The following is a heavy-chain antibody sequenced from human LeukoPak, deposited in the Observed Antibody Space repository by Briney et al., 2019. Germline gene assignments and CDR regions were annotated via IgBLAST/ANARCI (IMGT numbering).Heavy chain of an antibody. V-gene: IGHV3-33*01. CDR1: GFTFSSYG. CDR3: ARRFLSYYYYGMDV. Sequence: PGRSLRLSCAASGFTFSSYGMHWVRQAPGKGLEWVAVIWYDGSNKYYADSVQGRFTISRDNSKNTLYLQMNSLRAEDTAVYYCARRFLSYYYYGMDVWGQGTTVTVSS. J-gene: IGHJ6*02. D-gene: IGHD3-3*01. CDR2: IWYDGSNK.